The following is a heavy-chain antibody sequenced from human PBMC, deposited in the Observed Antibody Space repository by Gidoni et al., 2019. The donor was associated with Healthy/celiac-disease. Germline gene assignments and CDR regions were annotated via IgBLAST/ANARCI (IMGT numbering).Heavy chain of an antibody. J-gene: IGHJ4*02. CDR1: GYTSTGYY. D-gene: IGHD6-13*01. CDR3: ARGAPWRAEAGFVDY. Sequence: VQLVQSGAEVKKPGASVKLSCMSYGYTSTGYYMHWVRQAPGQGLAWMGRINPNSGGTNYAQKFEDRVTMTRDTSISTAYMELSRLRSDDTAVYYCARGAPWRAEAGFVDYWGQGTLVTVSS. CDR2: INPNSGGT. V-gene: IGHV1-2*06.